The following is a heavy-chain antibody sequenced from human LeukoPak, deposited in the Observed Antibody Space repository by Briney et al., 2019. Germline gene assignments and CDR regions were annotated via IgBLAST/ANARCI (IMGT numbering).Heavy chain of an antibody. CDR2: ISYDGSNK. D-gene: IGHD1-26*01. Sequence: GGSLRLSCAASGFTFSSYGMHWVRQAPGKGLEWVAVISYDGSNKYYADSVKGRFTISRDNSKNTLYLQMNSLRAEDTAVYYCAKDHVGALDYWGQGTLVTVSS. CDR1: GFTFSSYG. CDR3: AKDHVGALDY. V-gene: IGHV3-30*18. J-gene: IGHJ4*02.